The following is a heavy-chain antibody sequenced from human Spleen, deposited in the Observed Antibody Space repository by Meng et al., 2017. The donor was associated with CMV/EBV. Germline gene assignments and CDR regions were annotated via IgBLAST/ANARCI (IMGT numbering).Heavy chain of an antibody. CDR2: IYYSGST. CDR1: GDSISSYY. CDR3: ASDRSSKYYYFSMDV. D-gene: IGHD3-10*01. Sequence: GSLRLSCTVSGDSISSYYWTWIRQPPGKGLEWFGFIYYSGSTNYNPSLKSRVTISVDTSKNQSSLTQTSVTASDTAVYYCASDRSSKYYYFSMDVWGQGTTVTVSS. V-gene: IGHV4-59*01. J-gene: IGHJ6*02.